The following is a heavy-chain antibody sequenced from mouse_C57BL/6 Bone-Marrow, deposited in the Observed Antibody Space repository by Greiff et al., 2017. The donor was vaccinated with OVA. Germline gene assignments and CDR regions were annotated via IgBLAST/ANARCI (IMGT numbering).Heavy chain of an antibody. J-gene: IGHJ1*03. Sequence: QVQLQQPGAELVKPGASVKLSCTASGYTFTSYWMQWVKQRPGQGLEWIGEIDPYDSYTKYNQKLKGKATLTVDTSSSTAYMHLSCLTSEDSSVEYCASFDSNYPWYFDVWGTGTTVTVSS. V-gene: IGHV1-50*01. D-gene: IGHD2-5*01. CDR1: GYTFTSYW. CDR3: ASFDSNYPWYFDV. CDR2: IDPYDSYT.